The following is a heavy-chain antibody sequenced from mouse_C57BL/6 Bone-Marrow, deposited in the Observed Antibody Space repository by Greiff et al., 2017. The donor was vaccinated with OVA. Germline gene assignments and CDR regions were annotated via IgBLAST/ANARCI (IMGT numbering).Heavy chain of an antibody. Sequence: QVQLQQSGAELVKPGASVKLSCKASGYTFTEYTIHWVKQRSGQGLEWIGWFYPGSGSIKYNEKFKDKATLTADKSSSTVYMELSRLNSEDSAVYFGARHEVSYYYGRNYFDYWGQGTTLTVSS. J-gene: IGHJ2*01. V-gene: IGHV1-62-2*01. CDR2: FYPGSGSI. CDR3: ARHEVSYYYGRNYFDY. D-gene: IGHD1-1*01. CDR1: GYTFTEYT.